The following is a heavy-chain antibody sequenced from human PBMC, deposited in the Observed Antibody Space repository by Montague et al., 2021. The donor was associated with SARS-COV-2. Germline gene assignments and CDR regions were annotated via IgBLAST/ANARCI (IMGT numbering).Heavy chain of an antibody. CDR3: ARGGDSGYWDY. J-gene: IGHJ4*02. Sequence: SETLSLTCTVSGGSISSSSYYWGWIRQPPGKGLEWIGSIYYSGSTYYNPSLKSRVTISVDTSKNQFSLKLSSVTAADTAVYYCARGGDSGYWDYWGQGTLVTVSS. V-gene: IGHV4-39*07. CDR2: IYYSGST. CDR1: GGSISSSSYY. D-gene: IGHD5-12*01.